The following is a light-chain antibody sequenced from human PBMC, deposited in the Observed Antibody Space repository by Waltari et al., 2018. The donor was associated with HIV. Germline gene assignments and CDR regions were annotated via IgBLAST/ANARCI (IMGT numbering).Light chain of an antibody. CDR3: DSRKTNVNNVV. CDR2: GIS. CDR1: RSDAGGLQS. J-gene: IGLJ2*01. Sequence: QSALTQPALVCGSPGQSNTVSCTGTRSDAGGLQSVSWYQQRPSQAPELVIYGISYRPSGIPNRFSGSKSGNTASLTISGVQAEDEADYYCDSRKTNVNNVVFGGGTKLTVL. V-gene: IGLV2-14*03.